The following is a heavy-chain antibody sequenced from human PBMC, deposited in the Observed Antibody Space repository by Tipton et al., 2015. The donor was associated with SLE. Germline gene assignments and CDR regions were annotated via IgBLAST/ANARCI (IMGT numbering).Heavy chain of an antibody. J-gene: IGHJ5*02. Sequence: VQLVQSGAEVKKPGASVKVSCKASGYTFTSYDIHWVRRATGHGLEWLGWIDPDSGNAVYAQNFQGRVTMTRDTSLTTVYMEVSSLRAEDTAVYYCARARRGEGFFDDLLNWFEPWGQGTLVTVSS. CDR2: IDPDSGNA. CDR1: GYTFTSYD. V-gene: IGHV1-8*01. D-gene: IGHD3-9*01. CDR3: ARARRGEGFFDDLLNWFEP.